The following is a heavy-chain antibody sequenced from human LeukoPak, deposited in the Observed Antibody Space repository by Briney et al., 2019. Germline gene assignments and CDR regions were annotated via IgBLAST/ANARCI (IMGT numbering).Heavy chain of an antibody. Sequence: PSETLSLTCTVSDGSINTPNYYWGWIRQPPGKGLEWIGEINHSGSTNYNPSLKSRVTISVDTSKNQFSLKLSSVTAADTAVYYCAIGEYFDWLFFDYWGQGTLVTVSS. CDR2: INHSGST. V-gene: IGHV4-39*07. J-gene: IGHJ4*02. D-gene: IGHD3-9*01. CDR3: AIGEYFDWLFFDY. CDR1: DGSINTPNYY.